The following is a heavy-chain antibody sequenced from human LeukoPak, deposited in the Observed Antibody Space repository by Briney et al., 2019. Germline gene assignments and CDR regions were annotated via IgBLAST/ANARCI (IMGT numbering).Heavy chain of an antibody. CDR1: GGSISSYY. V-gene: IGHV4-59*12. D-gene: IGHD6-25*01. CDR3: ARVESGYYYYGMDV. Sequence: PSETLSLTCTVSGGSISSYYWSWIRQPPGKELEWIGYIYSSGSTNYNPSLKSRVTISVDTSKNQFSPKLSSVTVADTAVYYCARVESGYYYYGMDVWGQGTTVTVSS. J-gene: IGHJ6*02. CDR2: IYSSGST.